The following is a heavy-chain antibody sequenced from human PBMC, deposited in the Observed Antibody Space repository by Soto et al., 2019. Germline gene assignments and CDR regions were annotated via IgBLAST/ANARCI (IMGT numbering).Heavy chain of an antibody. CDR1: GFTFSDYS. Sequence: GGSLRLSCAASGFTFSDYSMNWVRQAPGKGLEWVSYITTSSSPTYYADSVKGRFTISRDNAKNSLYLQMNSLRDEDTAVYYCARDVDNVLTGLSDAFDVWGQGTVVIVSS. J-gene: IGHJ3*01. CDR3: ARDVDNVLTGLSDAFDV. V-gene: IGHV3-48*02. CDR2: ITTSSSPT. D-gene: IGHD3-9*01.